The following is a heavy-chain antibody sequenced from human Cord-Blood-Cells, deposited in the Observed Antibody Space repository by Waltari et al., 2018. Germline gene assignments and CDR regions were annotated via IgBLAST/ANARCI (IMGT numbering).Heavy chain of an antibody. D-gene: IGHD4-17*01. V-gene: IGHV4-39*07. CDR3: ARSPTTVTTQFDY. CDR2: IYYSGST. CDR1: GGSISSSSYY. J-gene: IGHJ4*02. Sequence: QLQLQESGPGLVKPSETLSLTCTVSGGSISSSSYYWGWIRQPPGKGLEWIGSIYYSGSTYYTPALKSRVTISVDTSKNQFSLKLSSVTAADTAVYYCARSPTTVTTQFDYWGQGTLVTVSS.